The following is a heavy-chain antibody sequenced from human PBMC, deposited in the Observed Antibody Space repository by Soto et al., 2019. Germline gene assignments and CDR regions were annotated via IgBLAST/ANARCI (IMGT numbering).Heavy chain of an antibody. CDR1: GYTFTTYD. Sequence: QVQLMQSGAEVKKPGASVKVSCKASGYTFTTYDINWVRQAPGQGLEWMGWMKPNRTNTGYAEKFQGRVTMTRDKSISRAYMELSSQRYDDTAVYYCVRGGFLPHGHVIIAPATLGFDPWGQGTVVTVSS. J-gene: IGHJ5*02. D-gene: IGHD2-2*01. CDR2: MKPNRTNT. V-gene: IGHV1-8*01. CDR3: VRGGFLPHGHVIIAPATLGFDP.